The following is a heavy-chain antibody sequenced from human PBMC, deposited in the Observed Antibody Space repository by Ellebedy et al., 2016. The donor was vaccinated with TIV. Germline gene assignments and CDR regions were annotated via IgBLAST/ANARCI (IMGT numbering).Heavy chain of an antibody. D-gene: IGHD2-2*01. CDR2: IYYSGST. Sequence: MPSETLSLTCTVSGGSISSSSYYWGWIRQPPGKGLEWIGSIYYSGSTYYHPSLKSRVTISVDTSENQFYLSSVTAADTAVYYCASPKSSSSYFDYWGQGTLVTVSS. J-gene: IGHJ4*02. CDR1: GGSISSSSYY. V-gene: IGHV4-39*01. CDR3: ASPKSSSSYFDY.